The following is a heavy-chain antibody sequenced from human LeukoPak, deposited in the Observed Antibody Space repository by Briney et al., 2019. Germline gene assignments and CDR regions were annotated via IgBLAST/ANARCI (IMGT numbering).Heavy chain of an antibody. V-gene: IGHV3-53*01. J-gene: IGHJ6*02. Sequence: GGSLRLSCAASGFTFSSYAMSWVRQAPGKGLEWVSVIYSGGSTYYADSVKGRFTISRDNSKNTLYLQMNSLRAEDTAVYYCARERPYGMDVWGQGTTVTVSS. CDR2: IYSGGST. CDR3: ARERPYGMDV. D-gene: IGHD6-6*01. CDR1: GFTFSSYA.